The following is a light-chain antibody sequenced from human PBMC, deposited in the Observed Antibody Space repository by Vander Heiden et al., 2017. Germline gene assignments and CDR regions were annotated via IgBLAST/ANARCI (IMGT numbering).Light chain of an antibody. CDR1: SGDVGGYHL. Sequence: QSALTQPASVTGSPGQSITISCTGTSGDVGGYHLVSWYQQHPGKAPQLMIYEVSQRPSGVSHRFSGSKSGNTASLTISGLQAEDEADYYCCSYAGSSTPYVFGTGTKVTVL. CDR3: CSYAGSSTPYV. V-gene: IGLV2-23*02. J-gene: IGLJ1*01. CDR2: EVS.